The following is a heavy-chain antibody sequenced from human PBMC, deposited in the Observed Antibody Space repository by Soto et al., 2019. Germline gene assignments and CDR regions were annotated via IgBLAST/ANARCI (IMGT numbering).Heavy chain of an antibody. Sequence: LRLSCVGSGFTFSTYSINWVRQAPGKGLEWVSSVSSRSDIYYADSVKGRFTISRDNAKNSVSLQMNSLRAEDTAVYYCAREYTAWPLAYGLDVWGQGTTVTVSS. V-gene: IGHV3-21*01. CDR1: GFTFSTYS. CDR3: AREYTAWPLAYGLDV. J-gene: IGHJ6*02. CDR2: VSSRSDI. D-gene: IGHD2-2*02.